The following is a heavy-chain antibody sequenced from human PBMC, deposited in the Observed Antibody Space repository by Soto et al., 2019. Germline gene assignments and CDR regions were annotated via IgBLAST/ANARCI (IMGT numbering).Heavy chain of an antibody. CDR2: VSYDGGSQ. D-gene: IGHD6-19*01. CDR1: GFTFSSYA. V-gene: IGHV3-30-3*01. Sequence: QVRLVESGGGVVQPGMSLRLSCAASGFTFSSYAMHWVRQAPGKGLEWVAVVSYDGGSQYYADSVKDRFTISRDNSKNTLYLHMNSLRAEDTAVYYCARDGRYSSGWHNFDYWGQGTLVTVSS. CDR3: ARDGRYSSGWHNFDY. J-gene: IGHJ4*02.